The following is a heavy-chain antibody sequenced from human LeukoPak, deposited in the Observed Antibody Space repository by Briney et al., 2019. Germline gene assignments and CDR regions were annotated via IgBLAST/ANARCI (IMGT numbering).Heavy chain of an antibody. CDR2: IIPIFATA. CDR3: ARDRGGYCSGGSCYSLYYYYYMDV. J-gene: IGHJ6*03. V-gene: IGHV1-69*13. D-gene: IGHD2-15*01. Sequence: SVKVSCKASGGTFSSYAISWVRQAPGQGLEWMGGIIPIFATANYAQKFQGRVTIAADESTSTAYMELSSLRSEDTAVYYCARDRGGYCSGGSCYSLYYYYYMDVWGKGTTVTVSS. CDR1: GGTFSSYA.